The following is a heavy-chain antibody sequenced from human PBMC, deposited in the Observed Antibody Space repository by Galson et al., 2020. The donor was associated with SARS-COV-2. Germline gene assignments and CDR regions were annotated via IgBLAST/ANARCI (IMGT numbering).Heavy chain of an antibody. V-gene: IGHV4-59*01. CDR3: VGTTSPYDI. J-gene: IGHJ3*02. Sequence: ASETLSLTCTVSGGSISSYYWNWIRQPPGKGLEWIGWIYYSGNTNYSPSLKSRVTMSLDTSKTQFSLRLNSVTAADTAVYYCVGTTSPYDIWGQGTMVTVSS. D-gene: IGHD1-1*01. CDR2: IYYSGNT. CDR1: GGSISSYY.